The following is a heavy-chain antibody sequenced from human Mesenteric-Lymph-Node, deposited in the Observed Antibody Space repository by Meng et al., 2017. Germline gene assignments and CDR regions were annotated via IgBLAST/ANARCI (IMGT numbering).Heavy chain of an antibody. D-gene: IGHD1-26*01. V-gene: IGHV4-30-4*08. J-gene: IGHJ5*02. CDR3: ARGQRSYSGSYPEWFDP. CDR2: IYYSGST. Sequence: QVPLQESGPGLVKPSQTLSLTCTVSGGSISSGGFYWSWIRQHPGKGLEWIGYIYYSGSTYYNPSLKGRVTISVDTSKNQFSLNLSSVTAADTAVYYCARGQRSYSGSYPEWFDPWGQGTLVTVSS. CDR1: GGSISSGGFY.